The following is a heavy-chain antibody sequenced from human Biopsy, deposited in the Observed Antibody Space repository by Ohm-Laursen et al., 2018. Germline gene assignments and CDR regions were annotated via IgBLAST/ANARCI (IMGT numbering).Heavy chain of an antibody. CDR2: IYSSGST. J-gene: IGHJ6*02. V-gene: IGHV4-4*07. Sequence: SETLSLTCTVSGGSISNYYWSWIRQPAGKGLEWIGRIYSSGSTNYNPSLKSRVTISVDTAKKQFSLSLRSVTAADTAVYYCARVPLPGIGAAYQGRFLYGMDVWGQGTTVSVSS. CDR1: GGSISNYY. CDR3: ARVPLPGIGAAYQGRFLYGMDV. D-gene: IGHD6-13*01.